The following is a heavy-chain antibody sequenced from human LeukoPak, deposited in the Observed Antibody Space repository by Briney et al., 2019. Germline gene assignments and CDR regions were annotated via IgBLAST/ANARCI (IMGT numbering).Heavy chain of an antibody. CDR2: ISAYNGNT. CDR1: GYTFTSYG. CDR3: ATDHPPPRSVFDY. V-gene: IGHV1-18*01. Sequence: ASMKVSCKASGYTFTSYGISWVRQAPGQGLEWMGWISAYNGNTNYAQKLQGRVTMTTDTSTSTAYMELSSLRSEDTAVYYCATDHPPPRSVFDYWGQGTLVTVSS. J-gene: IGHJ4*02.